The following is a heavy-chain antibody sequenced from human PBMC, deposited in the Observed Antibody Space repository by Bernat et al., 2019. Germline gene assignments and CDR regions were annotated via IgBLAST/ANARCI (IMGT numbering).Heavy chain of an antibody. CDR3: TRWEDIVVVPAATYDY. CDR2: IRSKANSYAT. Sequence: EVQLVESGGGLVQPVGSLKLSCAASGFTFSGSAMHWVRQASGKGLEWVGRIRSKANSYATAYAASVKGRFTISRDDSKNTAYLQMNSLKTEDTAVYYCTRWEDIVVVPAATYDYWSQGTLVTVSS. D-gene: IGHD2-2*01. J-gene: IGHJ4*02. V-gene: IGHV3-73*01. CDR1: GFTFSGSA.